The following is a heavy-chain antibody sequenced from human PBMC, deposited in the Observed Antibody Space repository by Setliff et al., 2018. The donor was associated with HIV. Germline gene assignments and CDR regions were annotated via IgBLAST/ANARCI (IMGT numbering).Heavy chain of an antibody. CDR1: GYTFTRYG. CDR2: ISGYNGNT. V-gene: IGHV1-18*01. CDR3: ARAYRPRALDI. Sequence: WASVKVSCKASGYTFTRYGISWVRQAPGQGLEWMGWISGYNGNTKYVQKLQGRFTITADTSTNTAFMELTSLTSEDTAFYYCARAYRPRALDIWGQGTMVTVSS. J-gene: IGHJ3*02. D-gene: IGHD1-26*01.